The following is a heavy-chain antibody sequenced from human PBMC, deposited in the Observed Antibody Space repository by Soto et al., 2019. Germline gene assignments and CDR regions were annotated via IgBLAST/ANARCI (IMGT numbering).Heavy chain of an antibody. D-gene: IGHD2-15*01. J-gene: IGHJ5*02. V-gene: IGHV3-53*01. CDR3: ARHRHPRGTVVATSQLDP. CDR1: GFSVSSNY. Sequence: PGGSLRLSCAISGFSVSSNYLSWVRQAPGKGLEWVSVHYSGGSTYYADSVQGRFTISRDKSNNTLYLQMRRVRAEDTAVYFCARHRHPRGTVVATSQLDPWGQVTQVTVSS. CDR2: HYSGGST.